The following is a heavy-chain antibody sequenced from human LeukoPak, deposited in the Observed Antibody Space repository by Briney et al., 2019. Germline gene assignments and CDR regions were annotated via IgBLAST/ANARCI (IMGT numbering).Heavy chain of an antibody. Sequence: ASVKVSCKASGYTFTSHGXXWVRQXAXXXXXXXXXXXXXXXXXDLAQKFQGRITMTTDTSTSTDYMELRRLRSDDTAIYYCARDGIQGVVLTERRNYYYYYMDVWGKGTTVTVSS. J-gene: IGHJ6*03. V-gene: IGHV1-18*01. CDR2: XXXXXXXX. CDR3: ARDGIQGVVLTERRNYYYYYMDV. D-gene: IGHD3-9*01. CDR1: GYTFTSHG.